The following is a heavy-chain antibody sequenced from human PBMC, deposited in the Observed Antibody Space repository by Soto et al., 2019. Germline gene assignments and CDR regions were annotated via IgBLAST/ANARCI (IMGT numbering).Heavy chain of an antibody. CDR3: ARTPDSSGYYYFDY. D-gene: IGHD3-22*01. J-gene: IGHJ4*02. CDR2: IYHSGST. V-gene: IGHV4-4*02. CDR1: GGSIRSSNG. Sequence: SETLSLTCAVSGGSIRSSNGWRWVRKPPGKGLEWIGEIYHSGSTNYNPSLKSRVTISVDKSKNQFSLKLSSVTAADTAVYYCARTPDSSGYYYFDYWGQGTLVTVSS.